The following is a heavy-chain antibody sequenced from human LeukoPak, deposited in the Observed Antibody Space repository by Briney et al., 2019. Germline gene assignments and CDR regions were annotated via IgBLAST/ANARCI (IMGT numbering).Heavy chain of an antibody. CDR3: ATSRIGDGMDV. Sequence: SETLSLTCAVYGGSFSGYYWSWIRQPPGKGLEWIGEINHSGSTNYNPSLKSRVTISVGTSKNQFSLKLSSVTAADTAVYYCATSRIGDGMDVWGKGTTVTVSS. CDR2: INHSGST. V-gene: IGHV4-34*01. D-gene: IGHD2-2*01. J-gene: IGHJ6*04. CDR1: GGSFSGYY.